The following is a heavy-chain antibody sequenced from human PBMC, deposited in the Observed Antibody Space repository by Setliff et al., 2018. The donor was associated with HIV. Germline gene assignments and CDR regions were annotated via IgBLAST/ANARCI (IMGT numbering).Heavy chain of an antibody. CDR3: ARVISSWSAYYIDY. Sequence: SETLSLTCTVSGGSISSYYWSWIRQPPGKGLEWIGYIYYSGSTNYNPSLKSRVTISVDTSKNQFSMKLRSVTDADTAVYYCARVISSWSAYYIDYWGQGTLVTVSS. D-gene: IGHD3-3*01. CDR2: IYYSGST. CDR1: GGSISSYY. V-gene: IGHV4-59*01. J-gene: IGHJ4*02.